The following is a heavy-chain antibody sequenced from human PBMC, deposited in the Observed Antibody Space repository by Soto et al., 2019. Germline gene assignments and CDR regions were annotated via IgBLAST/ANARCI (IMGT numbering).Heavy chain of an antibody. CDR2: IIPIFGTA. J-gene: IGHJ6*02. D-gene: IGHD3-3*01. CDR3: ASARTIFGVVTPPNYYAMDV. V-gene: IGHV1-69*13. Sequence: SVKVSCKASGGTFSSYAISWVRQAPGQGLEWMGGIIPIFGTANYAQKFQGRVTITADESTSTAYMELSSLRSEDTAVYYCASARTIFGVVTPPNYYAMDVWGQGTTVTVSS. CDR1: GGTFSSYA.